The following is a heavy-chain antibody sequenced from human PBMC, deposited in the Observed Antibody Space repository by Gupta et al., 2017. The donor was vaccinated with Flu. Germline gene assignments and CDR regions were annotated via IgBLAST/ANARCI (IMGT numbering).Heavy chain of an antibody. V-gene: IGHV3-11*01. CDR1: DYY. Sequence: DYYMSWIRRAPGKGLEWVSYISGSRITIYYADSVKGRFTISRDDAKSSLYLQINSLRAEDTAVYYCARGFRGYYYVDVWGKGTTVTVSS. CDR2: ISGSRITI. J-gene: IGHJ6*03. CDR3: ARGFRGYYYVDV.